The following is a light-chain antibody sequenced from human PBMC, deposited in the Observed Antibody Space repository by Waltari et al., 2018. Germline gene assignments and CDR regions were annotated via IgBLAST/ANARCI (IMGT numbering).Light chain of an antibody. CDR3: QVWDSSSDHVV. CDR2: DDS. J-gene: IGLJ2*01. Sequence: SYVLTQAPSVSVAPGQTARVTCGGTYIGAKSVHWYQQKPGQAPVLVVYDDSDRPSGIPERFSGSNSGSTATLTISRVEAGDEADYYCQVWDSSSDHVVFGGGTKLTVL. V-gene: IGLV3-21*02. CDR1: YIGAKS.